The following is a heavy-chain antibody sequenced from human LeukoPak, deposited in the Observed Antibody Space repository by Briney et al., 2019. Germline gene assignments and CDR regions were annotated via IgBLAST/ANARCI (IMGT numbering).Heavy chain of an antibody. J-gene: IGHJ6*02. CDR3: ARRIAAAGADGLDV. D-gene: IGHD6-13*01. Sequence: GESLKISCKASGYSFTTYWIGWVRQMPGKGLEWMGIIYPGDSDTTYSPSFQGQVTISADKSINTAYLQWGSLRASDAAIYFCARRIAAAGADGLDVWGQGTTVTVSS. V-gene: IGHV5-51*01. CDR2: IYPGDSDT. CDR1: GYSFTTYW.